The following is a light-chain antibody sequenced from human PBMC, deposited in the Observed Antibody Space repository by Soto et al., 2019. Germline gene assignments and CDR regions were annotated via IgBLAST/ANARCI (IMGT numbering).Light chain of an antibody. V-gene: IGKV1-39*01. CDR3: QQCYGSPRT. CDR2: AAS. CDR1: QSISTY. J-gene: IGKJ1*01. Sequence: DIQMTQSPSTLSASVGDRVTITCRASQSISTYLNWYQQKLGKAPTLLIYAASSLQSGVPSRSRGGGSGTDFTLTISSLQPEDFATYFCQQCYGSPRTFGQGTKV.